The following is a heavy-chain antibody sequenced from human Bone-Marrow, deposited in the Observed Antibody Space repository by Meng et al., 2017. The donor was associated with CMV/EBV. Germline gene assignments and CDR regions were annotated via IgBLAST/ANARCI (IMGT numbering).Heavy chain of an antibody. D-gene: IGHD6-13*01. V-gene: IGHV3-21*01. CDR1: GFTFSSYE. Sequence: GGSLRLSCAASGFTFSSYEMNWVRQAPGKGLEWVSSISSSSSYIYYADSVEGRFTISRDNAKNSLYLQMNSLRAEDTAVYYCARSRFWAAAGTTAFDYWGQGTLVTVSS. J-gene: IGHJ4*02. CDR3: ARSRFWAAAGTTAFDY. CDR2: ISSSSSYI.